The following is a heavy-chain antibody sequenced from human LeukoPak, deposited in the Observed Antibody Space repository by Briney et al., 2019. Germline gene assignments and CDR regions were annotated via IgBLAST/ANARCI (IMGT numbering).Heavy chain of an antibody. V-gene: IGHV1-18*01. Sequence: ASVKVSYKASGYTFTSYGISWVRQAPGQGLEWMGWISAYNGNTNYAQKLQGRVTMTTDTSTSTAYMELRSLRSDDTAVYYCARDLLGYCSSTSCSTNWFDPWGQGTLVTVSS. D-gene: IGHD2-2*01. CDR1: GYTFTSYG. J-gene: IGHJ5*02. CDR2: ISAYNGNT. CDR3: ARDLLGYCSSTSCSTNWFDP.